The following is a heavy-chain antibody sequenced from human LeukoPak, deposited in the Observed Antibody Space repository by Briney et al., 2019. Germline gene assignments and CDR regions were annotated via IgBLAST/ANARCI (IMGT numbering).Heavy chain of an antibody. CDR3: ASEKPLRLSNY. J-gene: IGHJ4*02. V-gene: IGHV3-7*01. D-gene: IGHD4-17*01. Sequence: GGSLRLSCAASGFTFISYWMSWVRQAPGKGLEWVANIKQDGSEEYYVDSVKGRFTISRDNAKNSLYLQMNSLRAEDTAVYYCASEKPLRLSNYWGQGTLVTVSS. CDR2: IKQDGSEE. CDR1: GFTFISYW.